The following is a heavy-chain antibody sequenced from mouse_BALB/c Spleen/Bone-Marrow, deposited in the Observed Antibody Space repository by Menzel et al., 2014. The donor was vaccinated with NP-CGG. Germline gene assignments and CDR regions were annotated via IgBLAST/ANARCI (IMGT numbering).Heavy chain of an antibody. V-gene: IGHV1-4*01. CDR3: ARGGFLLRSLALDY. CDR2: INPSTGFT. D-gene: IGHD1-1*01. Sequence: LVESGAKLASPGASVKMSCKASGYTFTTYTMHWVQQRPGQGLEWVGYINPSTGFTNYNQIFKDKATLAADKSSSTAYMQLSSLTSEDSAVYYCARGGFLLRSLALDYWGQATSVNVSS. J-gene: IGHJ4*01. CDR1: GYTFTTYT.